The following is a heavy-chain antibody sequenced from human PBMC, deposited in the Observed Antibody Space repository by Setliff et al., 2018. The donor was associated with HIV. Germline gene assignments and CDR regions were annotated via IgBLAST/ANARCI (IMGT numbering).Heavy chain of an antibody. CDR1: GYTFTSYG. V-gene: IGHV1-18*01. Sequence: ASVKVSCKASGYTFTSYGISWVRQAPGQGLEWMGWISAYNGNTNYAQKLQGRVTMTTDTSTSTAYMELSSLRSEDTAVYYCARVGTVESLPADWFGPWGQGTLVTVSS. CDR2: ISAYNGNT. D-gene: IGHD2-8*02. J-gene: IGHJ5*02. CDR3: ARVGTVESLPADWFGP.